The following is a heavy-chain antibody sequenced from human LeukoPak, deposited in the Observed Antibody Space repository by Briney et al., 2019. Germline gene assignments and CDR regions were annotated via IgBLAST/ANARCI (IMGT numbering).Heavy chain of an antibody. J-gene: IGHJ4*02. V-gene: IGHV4-34*01. CDR2: INHSGST. CDR1: GGSFSGYY. CDR3: ATPGITGSYFFDY. D-gene: IGHD3-10*01. Sequence: SETLSLTCAVYGGSFSGYYWSWIRQPPGKGLEWIGEINHSGSTNYNPSRKSRVTISVDTSKDQFSLKLSSVAAAETAVYYCATPGITGSYFFDYWGQGALVTVSS.